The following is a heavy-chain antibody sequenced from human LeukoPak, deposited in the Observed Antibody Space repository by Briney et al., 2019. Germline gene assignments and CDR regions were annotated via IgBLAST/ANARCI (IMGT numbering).Heavy chain of an antibody. V-gene: IGHV1-2*06. Sequence: ASVKVSCKASGYTFTVYYMHWVRQAPGQGLEWMGRINPNSGGTNYAQKFQGRVTMTRDTSISTAYMELSRLRSDDTAVYYCARDGPDDYGDYSLDYWGQGTLVTVSS. CDR3: ARDGPDDYGDYSLDY. J-gene: IGHJ4*02. CDR1: GYTFTVYY. D-gene: IGHD4-17*01. CDR2: INPNSGGT.